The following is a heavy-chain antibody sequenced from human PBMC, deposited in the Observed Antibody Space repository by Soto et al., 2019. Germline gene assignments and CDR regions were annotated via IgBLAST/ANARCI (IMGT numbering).Heavy chain of an antibody. J-gene: IGHJ6*02. CDR3: ARDRPTTLGGGMDV. Sequence: GGSLRLSYAASGFTFSSYWMSWVRQAQGKGLEWLSYISSSGVYTDYVDSVKGRFTISRDNAKNSLYLQMNSLRAEDTAVYYCARDRPTTLGGGMDVWGQGTTVTV. D-gene: IGHD1-1*01. CDR1: GFTFSSYW. CDR2: ISSSGVYT. V-gene: IGHV3-21*05.